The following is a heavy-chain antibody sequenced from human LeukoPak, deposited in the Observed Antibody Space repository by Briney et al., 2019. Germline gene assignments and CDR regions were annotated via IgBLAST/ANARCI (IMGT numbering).Heavy chain of an antibody. D-gene: IGHD5-12*01. V-gene: IGHV4-59*12. CDR1: GVSISSYY. CDR2: IYYSGST. Sequence: SETLSLTCTVSGVSISSYYWSWIRQPPGKGLEWIGYIYYSGSTNYNPSLKSRVTISVDTSKNQFSLQLNSVTPEDTAVYYCAREDFRDIVATTFDYWGQGTLVTVSS. J-gene: IGHJ4*02. CDR3: AREDFRDIVATTFDY.